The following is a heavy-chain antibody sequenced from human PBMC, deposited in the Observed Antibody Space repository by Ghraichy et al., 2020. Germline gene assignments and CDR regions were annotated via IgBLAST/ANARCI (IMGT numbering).Heavy chain of an antibody. CDR1: GFSFRTYG. V-gene: IGHV3-23*01. J-gene: IGHJ4*02. CDR2: VSGSADLS. CDR3: AKSYYDNGDYLRFFDF. D-gene: IGHD4/OR15-4a*01. Sequence: GGSLRLSCVASGFSFRTYGMSWVRQTPEKGLEWVSGVSGSADLSYYTDSVQGRLTISRDNSTNTLYLQMNSLRAEDTAVYYCAKSYYDNGDYLRFFDFWGPGTLVTVSS.